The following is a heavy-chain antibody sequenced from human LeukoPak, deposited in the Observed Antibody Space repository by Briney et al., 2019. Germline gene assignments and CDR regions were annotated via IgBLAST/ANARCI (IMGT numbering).Heavy chain of an antibody. D-gene: IGHD2-2*03. CDR3: ATYLGYCTSSNCPYFYMDV. CDR1: GFTFSGHS. V-gene: IGHV3-48*01. Sequence: PGGSLRLSCAATGFTFSGHSMGWVRQAPGRGLEWVSHITSGGTVYYADSVKGRFTISRDNSKNTLFLQLNSLRAEDTAVYYCATYLGYCTSSNCPYFYMDVWGTGTTVIVSS. CDR2: ITSGGTV. J-gene: IGHJ6*03.